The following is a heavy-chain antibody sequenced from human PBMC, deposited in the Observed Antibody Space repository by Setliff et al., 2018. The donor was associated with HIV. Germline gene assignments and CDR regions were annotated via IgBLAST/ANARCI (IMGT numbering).Heavy chain of an antibody. CDR3: ARDVMEWFGNYFDN. CDR1: GDSIRSNFNY. Sequence: SETLSLTCTVSGDSIRSNFNYWGWIRQPPGKGLEWLAIIYYSGSNYDNPSLKNRVTISMDTSRNQFSLRLKSVTAADTAIYYCARDVMEWFGNYFDNWGQGALVTVSS. V-gene: IGHV4-39*07. D-gene: IGHD3-3*01. J-gene: IGHJ4*02. CDR2: IYYSGSN.